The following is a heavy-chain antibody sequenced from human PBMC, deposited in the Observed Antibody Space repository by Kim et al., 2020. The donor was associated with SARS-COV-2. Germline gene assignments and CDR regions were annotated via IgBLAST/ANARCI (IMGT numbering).Heavy chain of an antibody. CDR2: INPSAGST. V-gene: IGHV1-46*01. CDR1: GYTFTSYY. Sequence: ASVKVSCKASGYTFTSYYMHWVRQAPGQGLEWMGIINPSAGSTTYAQEFTGRVTMTRDTSTSTVYMELSSLRSEDTAVYYCARDPYRPHYGMYDWGQGAPVTVSS. J-gene: IGHJ6*02. CDR3: ARDPYRPHYGMYD. D-gene: IGHD2-2*01.